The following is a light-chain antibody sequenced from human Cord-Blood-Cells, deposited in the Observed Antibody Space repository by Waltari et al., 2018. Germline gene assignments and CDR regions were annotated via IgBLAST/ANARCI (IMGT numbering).Light chain of an antibody. Sequence: QSALTQPASVSGSPGQSITISCAGTSSDVGGYNYVSWYQQHPGKAPKLMIYEVGKRPARVSKRYSGSKSGNAASLTISELQAEDESDYYCSSYTSSSNYVFGTGTKVTVL. J-gene: IGLJ1*01. V-gene: IGLV2-14*01. CDR1: SSDVGGYNY. CDR3: SSYTSSSNYV. CDR2: EVG.